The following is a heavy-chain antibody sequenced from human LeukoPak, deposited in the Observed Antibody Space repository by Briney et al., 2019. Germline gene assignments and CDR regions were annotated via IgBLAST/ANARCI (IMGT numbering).Heavy chain of an antibody. CDR1: GGSISGYY. J-gene: IGHJ4*02. D-gene: IGHD3-10*01. CDR3: ARATITYYYGSGSSFFDY. Sequence: PSETLSLTCTVSGGSISGYYWSWIRQHPGKGLEWIGYIYYSGSTYYNPSLKSRVTISVDTSKNQFSLKLSSVTAADTAVYYCARATITYYYGSGSSFFDYWGQGTLVTVSS. CDR2: IYYSGST. V-gene: IGHV4-31*03.